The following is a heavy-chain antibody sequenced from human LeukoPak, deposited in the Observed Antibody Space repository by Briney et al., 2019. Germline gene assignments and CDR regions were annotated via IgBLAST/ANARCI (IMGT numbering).Heavy chain of an antibody. CDR3: ARASSGYEDGFDY. D-gene: IGHD5-12*01. CDR2: ISSSSSYI. Sequence: GGSLRLSCAASGFTFSSYSMNWVRQAPGKGLEWVSSISSSSSYIYYADSVKGRFTISRDNAKNSLYLHMNSLRAEDTAVYYCARASSGYEDGFDYWGQGTLVTVSS. CDR1: GFTFSSYS. J-gene: IGHJ4*02. V-gene: IGHV3-21*01.